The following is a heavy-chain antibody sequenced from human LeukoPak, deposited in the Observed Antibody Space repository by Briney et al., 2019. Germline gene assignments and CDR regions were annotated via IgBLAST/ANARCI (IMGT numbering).Heavy chain of an antibody. CDR1: GFTFSSYS. V-gene: IGHV3-53*01. CDR2: LHSGGHT. D-gene: IGHD7-27*01. CDR3: VRGLSGVSSWYFDL. J-gene: IGHJ2*01. Sequence: GGSLRLSCAASGFTFSSYSMNWVRQAPGKGLVWISALHSGGHTFYADSVRGRFTISRDISKNTLYLQMNDLGAGDTALYYCVRGLSGVSSWYFDLWGRGTLVGVSS.